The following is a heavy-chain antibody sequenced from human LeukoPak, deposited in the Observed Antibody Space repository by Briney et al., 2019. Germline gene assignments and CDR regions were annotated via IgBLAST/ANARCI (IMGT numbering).Heavy chain of an antibody. CDR3: ARDSGSGGSCDY. J-gene: IGHJ4*02. V-gene: IGHV3-48*01. Sequence: PGGSLRLSCAASGFTFSTYTMNWVRQAPGKGLEWVSYIRGSGNDIHCADSVKGRFTISRDNAKNSLYLQMNSLRADDTALYYCARDSGSGGSCDYWGQGTLVTVSS. CDR1: GFTFSTYT. D-gene: IGHD2-15*01. CDR2: IRGSGNDI.